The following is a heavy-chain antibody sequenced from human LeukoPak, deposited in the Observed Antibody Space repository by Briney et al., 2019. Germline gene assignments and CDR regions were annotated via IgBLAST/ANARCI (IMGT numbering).Heavy chain of an antibody. J-gene: IGHJ4*02. D-gene: IGHD5-12*01. CDR2: ISGIGGST. V-gene: IGHV3-64*01. CDR3: ASWDSGYDFDGY. Sequence: GGSLRLSRAASGFTFSSYAMHWVRQAPGKGLEYVSAISGIGGSTYYANSVKGRFTISRDNSKNTLYLQMGSLRAEDTAVYYCASWDSGYDFDGYWGQGTLVTVSS. CDR1: GFTFSSYA.